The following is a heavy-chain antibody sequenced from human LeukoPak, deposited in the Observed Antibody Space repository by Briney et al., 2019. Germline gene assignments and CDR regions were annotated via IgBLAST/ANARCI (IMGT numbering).Heavy chain of an antibody. D-gene: IGHD2-8*01. Sequence: GASVKVSCKASGYTFTGYYMHWVRQAPGQGLEWMGWINPNSGGTNYAQKFQGRVTTTRDTSISTAYMELSRLRSDDTAVYYCATRDCTNGVCYTLSYFDYWGQGTLVTVSS. V-gene: IGHV1-2*02. CDR1: GYTFTGYY. CDR3: ATRDCTNGVCYTLSYFDY. J-gene: IGHJ4*02. CDR2: INPNSGGT.